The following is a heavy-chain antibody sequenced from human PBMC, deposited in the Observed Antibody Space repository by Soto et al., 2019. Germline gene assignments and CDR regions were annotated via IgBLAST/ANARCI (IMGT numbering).Heavy chain of an antibody. CDR1: GGSISSYY. CDR2: IYYSGST. V-gene: IGHV4-59*01. CDR3: ARATVTLVRGVIRGHAFDI. Sequence: SETLSLTCTVSGGSISSYYWSWIRQPPGKGLEWIGYIYYSGSTNYNPSLKSRVTISVDTPKNQFSLKLSSVTAADTAVYYCARATVTLVRGVIRGHAFDIWRQGTMVTVSS. D-gene: IGHD3-10*01. J-gene: IGHJ3*02.